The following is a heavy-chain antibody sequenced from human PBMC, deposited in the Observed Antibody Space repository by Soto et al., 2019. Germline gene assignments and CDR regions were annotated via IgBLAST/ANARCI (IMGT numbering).Heavy chain of an antibody. CDR3: ARGRYSGYDYYYYYYGMDV. J-gene: IGHJ6*02. CDR1: GYTFTGYY. CDR2: INPNSGGT. D-gene: IGHD5-12*01. Sequence: GASVKFSCKASGYTFTGYYMHWVRQAPGQGLEWMGWINPNSGGTNYAQKFQGRVTMTRDTSISTAYMELSRLRSDDTAVYYCARGRYSGYDYYYYYYGMDVWGQGTTVTVS. V-gene: IGHV1-2*02.